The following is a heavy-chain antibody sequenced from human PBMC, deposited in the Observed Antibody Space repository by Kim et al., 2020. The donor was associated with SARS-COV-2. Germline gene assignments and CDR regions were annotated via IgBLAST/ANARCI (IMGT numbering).Heavy chain of an antibody. CDR1: GGSISSYY. CDR3: AREVFTVTTKGVGYYYGMDV. J-gene: IGHJ6*02. CDR2: IYYSGST. D-gene: IGHD4-17*01. V-gene: IGHV4-59*01. Sequence: SETLSLTCTVSGGSISSYYWSWIRQPPGKGLEWIGYIYYSGSTNYNPSLKSRVTISVDTSKNQFSLKLSSVTAADTAVYYCAREVFTVTTKGVGYYYGMDVWGQGTTVTVSS.